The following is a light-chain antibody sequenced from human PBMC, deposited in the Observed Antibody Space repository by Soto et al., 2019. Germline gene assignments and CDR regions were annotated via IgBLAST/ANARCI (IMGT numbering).Light chain of an antibody. Sequence: ELTQPPSVSVSLGQMARITCSGEAVPKKYTYWYQQKPGQSPVLVIYKNSERPSGIPERFSGSSSGTTLTISGVQAEDEADYYCLSADSSGTVWVFGGGTKLTVL. V-gene: IGLV3-16*01. CDR1: AVPKKY. CDR2: KNS. J-gene: IGLJ2*01. CDR3: LSADSSGTVWV.